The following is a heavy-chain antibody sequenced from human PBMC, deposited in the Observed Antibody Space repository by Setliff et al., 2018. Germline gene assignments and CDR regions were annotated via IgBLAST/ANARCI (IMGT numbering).Heavy chain of an antibody. CDR3: ARTCSGSGCYAGLES. J-gene: IGHJ4*02. Sequence: PGGSLRLSCEASGFTFSHYPMHWVRQAPGKGLEWVAVILYDGGNKYHADSVKGRFTISRDNSKNTLYLQMNSLRPEDTAVYYCARTCSGSGCYAGLESWGQGTPVTVSS. V-gene: IGHV3-30-3*01. D-gene: IGHD2-15*01. CDR1: GFTFSHYP. CDR2: ILYDGGNK.